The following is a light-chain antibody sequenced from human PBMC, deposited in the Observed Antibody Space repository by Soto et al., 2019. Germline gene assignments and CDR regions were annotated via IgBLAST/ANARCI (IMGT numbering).Light chain of an antibody. CDR2: AAS. J-gene: IGKJ4*01. CDR1: QTISNY. V-gene: IGKV1-39*01. CDR3: QQSYTTPPT. Sequence: DIQVTQSPSSLSASVGDRVTITCRSSQTISNYLNWYQQKPGKAPKLLIYAASSLQSGVPLRFSGSGSGTDFTLTIISLQPEDFATYYCQQSYTTPPTFGGGTKVEIK.